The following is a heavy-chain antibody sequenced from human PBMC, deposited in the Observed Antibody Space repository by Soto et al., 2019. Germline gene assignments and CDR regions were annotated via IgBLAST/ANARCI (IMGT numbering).Heavy chain of an antibody. CDR3: ARAIRGFSYVVDY. Sequence: EVQLMESGGGLIQPGGSLRLSCAASGFTFSSHSINWVRQAPGKGLEWVSYISGSGATKYYADSVKGRFTISRDNARNSLYLQMNSLSDEDTAVYYCARAIRGFSYVVDYWGQGTLVTVSS. D-gene: IGHD5-18*01. J-gene: IGHJ4*02. V-gene: IGHV3-48*02. CDR2: ISGSGATK. CDR1: GFTFSSHS.